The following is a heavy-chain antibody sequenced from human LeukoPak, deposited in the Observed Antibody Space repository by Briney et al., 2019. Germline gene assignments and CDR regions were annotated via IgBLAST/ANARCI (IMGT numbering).Heavy chain of an antibody. J-gene: IGHJ3*02. V-gene: IGHV4-59*01. Sequence: SETLSLTCTVSGGSISSYYWSWIRQPPGKELEWIGSIYYSGSTNYNPSLKSRVTISVDTPKNQFSLKLSSVTAADTAVYYCAREGITGTTRAFDIWGQGTMVTVSS. D-gene: IGHD1-7*01. CDR1: GGSISSYY. CDR2: IYYSGST. CDR3: AREGITGTTRAFDI.